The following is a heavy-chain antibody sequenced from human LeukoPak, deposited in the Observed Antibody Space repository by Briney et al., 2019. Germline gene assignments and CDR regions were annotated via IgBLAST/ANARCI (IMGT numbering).Heavy chain of an antibody. V-gene: IGHV3-21*01. J-gene: IGHJ5*02. CDR3: ARDLLITMVRGVMAP. Sequence: GGSLRLSCAASGFTFSSYSMNWVRQAPGKGLEWVSSISSSSSYIYYADSVKGRFTISRDNAKNSLYLQMNSLRAEDTAVYYCARDLLITMVRGVMAPWGQGTLVTVSS. D-gene: IGHD3-10*01. CDR1: GFTFSSYS. CDR2: ISSSSSYI.